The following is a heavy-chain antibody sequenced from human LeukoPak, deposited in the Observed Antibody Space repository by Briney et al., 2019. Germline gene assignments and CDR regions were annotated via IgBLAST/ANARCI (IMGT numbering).Heavy chain of an antibody. CDR3: ARVVSDDSRNSDY. Sequence: ASVKVSCKTSGYTFTTLLIHWVRQAPGQGLEWMGWINPNSGGTNYAQKFQGRVTMTRDTSISTAYMELSRLRSDDTAVYYCARVVSDDSRNSDYWGQGTLVTVSS. V-gene: IGHV1-2*02. CDR1: GYTFTTLL. D-gene: IGHD3-22*01. CDR2: INPNSGGT. J-gene: IGHJ4*02.